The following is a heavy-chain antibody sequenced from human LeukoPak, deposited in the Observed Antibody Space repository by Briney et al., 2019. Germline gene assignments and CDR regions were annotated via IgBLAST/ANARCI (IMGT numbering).Heavy chain of an antibody. CDR2: LDVEDDEP. CDR3: AGSSREWELPVDY. V-gene: IGHV1-24*01. D-gene: IGHD1-26*01. CDR1: GYRLSELS. Sequence: ASVKVSCKVSGYRLSELSMHWVRQSPGKGLEWMGGLDVEDDEPIYAQKFQGRVIMTEDTSTDTDYMELSSLRSEDTAVYYCAGSSREWELPVDYWGQGTLVTVSS. J-gene: IGHJ4*02.